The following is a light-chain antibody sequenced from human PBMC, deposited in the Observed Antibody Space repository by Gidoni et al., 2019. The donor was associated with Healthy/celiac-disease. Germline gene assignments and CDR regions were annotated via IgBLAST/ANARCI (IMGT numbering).Light chain of an antibody. J-gene: IGKJ2*01. CDR1: QSIRSY. Sequence: DIQMTQSPSSLSASVGDRVTITCRASQSIRSYLNWYQQKPGKAPKLLIYAASSLQSGVPSRFSGSGYGTDFTLTISSLQPEDFATDYCQQSYSTPMYTFGQGTKLEIK. CDR2: AAS. CDR3: QQSYSTPMYT. V-gene: IGKV1-39*01.